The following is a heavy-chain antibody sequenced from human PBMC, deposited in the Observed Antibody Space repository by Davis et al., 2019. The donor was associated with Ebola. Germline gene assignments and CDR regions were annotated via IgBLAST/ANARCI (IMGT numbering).Heavy chain of an antibody. D-gene: IGHD3-22*01. CDR2: FGTSGDT. CDR1: GFIFRSYV. CDR3: ARDTYYYDSSGYYLVYFDY. J-gene: IGHJ4*02. V-gene: IGHV3-23*01. Sequence: GGSLRLSCAASGFIFRSYVMSWVRQAPGKGLEWVSTFGTSGDTYYADSVKGRFTISRDNSKNTLYLQMNSLRAEDTAVYYCARDTYYYDSSGYYLVYFDYWGQGTLVTVSS.